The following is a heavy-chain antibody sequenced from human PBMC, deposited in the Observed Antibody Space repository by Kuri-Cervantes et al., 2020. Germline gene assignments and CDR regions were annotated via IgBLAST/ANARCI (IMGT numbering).Heavy chain of an antibody. D-gene: IGHD3-22*01. V-gene: IGHV3-21*03. CDR2: ISSSSSYI. CDR1: GFTFSTYV. Sequence: GESLKISCEASGFTFSTYVMNWVRQAPGKGLEWVSSISSSSSYIYYADSVKGRFTISRDNAKNSLYLQMNSLRAEDTAVYYCARDLEYYYDSSGYYYPAFDYWGQGTLVTVSS. CDR3: ARDLEYYYDSSGYYYPAFDY. J-gene: IGHJ4*02.